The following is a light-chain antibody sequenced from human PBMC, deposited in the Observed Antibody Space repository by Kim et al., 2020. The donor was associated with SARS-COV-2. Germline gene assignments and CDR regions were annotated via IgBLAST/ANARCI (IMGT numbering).Light chain of an antibody. V-gene: IGLV1-47*01. CDR2: RNS. J-gene: IGLJ2*01. CDR1: SSNIGSNY. Sequence: GQRVTISCSGSSSNIGSNYVYWYQQLAGTAPKLLIYRNSQRPSGVPDRFSGSKSGTSASLAISGLRSEDEADYYCATWDDSLSGWVFGGGTQLTVL. CDR3: ATWDDSLSGWV.